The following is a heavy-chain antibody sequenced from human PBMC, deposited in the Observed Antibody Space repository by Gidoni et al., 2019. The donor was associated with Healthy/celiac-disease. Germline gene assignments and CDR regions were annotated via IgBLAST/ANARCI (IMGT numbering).Heavy chain of an antibody. CDR1: GYTFTSYD. V-gene: IGHV1-8*01. CDR3: ASGRGSSWYLDY. CDR2: MNPNSGNT. J-gene: IGHJ4*02. Sequence: QVQLVQSGAEVKKPGASVKVSCKASGYTFTSYDINWVRQATGQGLEWMGWMNPNSGNTGDAQKFQGRVTMTSNTSISTSYMELSSLRSEDTAVYYCASGRGSSWYLDYWGQGTLVTVPS. D-gene: IGHD6-13*01.